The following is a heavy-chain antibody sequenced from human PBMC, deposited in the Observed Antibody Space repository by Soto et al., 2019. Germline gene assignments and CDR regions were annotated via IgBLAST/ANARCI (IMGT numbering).Heavy chain of an antibody. J-gene: IGHJ4*02. D-gene: IGHD4-17*01. Sequence: ASVKVSCKASGYTFTRSGISWVRQAPGQGPEWMGWISSYNGDTNYAQTFQGRVTMTTDTSTSTAYMELRSLRSDDTAVYYCAKDLPDYAAPIDYWGQGTLVTVSS. CDR3: AKDLPDYAAPIDY. CDR2: ISSYNGDT. V-gene: IGHV1-18*01. CDR1: GYTFTRSG.